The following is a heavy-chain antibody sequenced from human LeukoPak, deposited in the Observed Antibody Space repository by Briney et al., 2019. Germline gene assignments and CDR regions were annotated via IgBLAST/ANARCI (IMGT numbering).Heavy chain of an antibody. CDR2: INPNSGGT. Sequence: ASVKVSCKASGYTFTDYYMHWGRQAPGPGLEWMGWINPNSGGTDYAQKFQGRVTLIRDTSISTAYMELSRLTSDDTAVYYCARGRYCGETTCSDFDSWGQGTLVTVSS. D-gene: IGHD2-21*01. J-gene: IGHJ4*02. CDR1: GYTFTDYY. CDR3: ARGRYCGETTCSDFDS. V-gene: IGHV1-2*02.